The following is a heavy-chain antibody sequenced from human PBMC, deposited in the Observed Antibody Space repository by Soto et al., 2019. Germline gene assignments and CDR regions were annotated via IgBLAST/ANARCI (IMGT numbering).Heavy chain of an antibody. CDR1: GFTFSSYW. D-gene: IGHD6-6*01. CDR3: ARDIAGAAPYYYYGMDV. CDR2: IKQDGSEK. Sequence: GGSLRLSCAASGFTFSSYWMSWVRQAPGKGLEWVATIKQDGSEKYYVDSVKGRFTISRDNAKNSLYLQMNSLRAEDTAVYYCARDIAGAAPYYYYGMDVWGQGTTVTVSS. J-gene: IGHJ6*02. V-gene: IGHV3-7*01.